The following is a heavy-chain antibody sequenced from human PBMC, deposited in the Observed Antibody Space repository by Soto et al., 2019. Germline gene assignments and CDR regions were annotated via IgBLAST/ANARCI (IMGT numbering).Heavy chain of an antibody. J-gene: IGHJ6*02. V-gene: IGHV3-30-3*01. CDR1: GFTFSSYA. CDR3: ARGHSYGYGLSPHYGMDV. Sequence: QVQLVESGGGVVQPGRSLRLSCAASGFTFSSYAMNWVRQAPGKGLEWVAVISYDGSNKYYADSVKGRFTISRDNSKNTLYLQMNSLRAEDTAVYYCARGHSYGYGLSPHYGMDVWGQGTTVTVSS. D-gene: IGHD5-18*01. CDR2: ISYDGSNK.